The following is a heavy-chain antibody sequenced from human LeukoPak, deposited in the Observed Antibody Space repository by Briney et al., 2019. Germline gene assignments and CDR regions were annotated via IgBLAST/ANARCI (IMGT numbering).Heavy chain of an antibody. CDR1: GGSFSGYY. Sequence: PSETLSLTCAVYGGSFSGYYWSWIRQPPGKGLEWIGEINHSGSTYYNPSLKSRVTISVDTSKNQFSLKLSSVTAADTAVYYCARSRGGATTPYNWFDPWGQGTLVTVSS. V-gene: IGHV4-34*01. D-gene: IGHD1-26*01. J-gene: IGHJ5*02. CDR2: INHSGST. CDR3: ARSRGGATTPYNWFDP.